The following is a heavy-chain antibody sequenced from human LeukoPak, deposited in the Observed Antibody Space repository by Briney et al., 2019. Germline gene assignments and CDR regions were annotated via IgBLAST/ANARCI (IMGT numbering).Heavy chain of an antibody. V-gene: IGHV4-59*01. CDR3: AGAAYYYYGMDV. CDR2: IYYSGGT. CDR1: GGSISSYY. J-gene: IGHJ6*02. Sequence: SETLSLTCTVSGGSISSYYWSWIRQPPGKGLEWIGYIYYSGGTNYNPSLKSRVTISVDTSKNQFSLKLSSVTAADTAVYYCAGAAYYYYGMDVWGQGTTVTVSS.